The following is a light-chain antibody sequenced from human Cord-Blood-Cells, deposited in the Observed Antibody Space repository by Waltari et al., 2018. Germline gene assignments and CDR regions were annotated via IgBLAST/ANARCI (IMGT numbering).Light chain of an antibody. Sequence: QSALTQPASVSGSPGQSITISCTGTSSDVGGYNYVSWYQQHPGKAPKLMIYDVSKRPSGVSNRFSGYKSGNTASLTISGLQADDEADYYCSSYTSSSTYVFGTGTKVTVL. CDR2: DVS. CDR3: SSYTSSSTYV. J-gene: IGLJ1*01. V-gene: IGLV2-14*01. CDR1: SSDVGGYNY.